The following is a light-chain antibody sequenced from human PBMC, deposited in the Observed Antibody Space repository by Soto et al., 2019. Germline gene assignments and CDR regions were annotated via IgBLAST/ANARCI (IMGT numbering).Light chain of an antibody. CDR2: GAS. J-gene: IGKJ5*01. CDR3: QQFGTSPPST. V-gene: IGKV3-20*01. Sequence: EIVLTQSPGTLSLSPGERATLSCRASQSVSSNYLAWYQQKPGQAPRLLIYGASSKATAIPDRFSGSGYGTDFALTISRLEPEDVAVYYCQQFGTSPPSTFGQGTRLEIQ. CDR1: QSVSSNY.